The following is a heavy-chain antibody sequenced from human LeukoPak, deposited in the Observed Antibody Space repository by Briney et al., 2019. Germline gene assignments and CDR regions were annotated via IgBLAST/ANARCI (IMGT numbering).Heavy chain of an antibody. V-gene: IGHV1-69*05. J-gene: IGHJ4*02. CDR2: IIPIFGTA. D-gene: IGHD3-9*01. CDR3: ARAQSRNVLRYFDWSATSFDY. CDR1: GGTFSSYA. Sequence: ASVKVSCKXSGGTFSSYAISWVRQAPGQGLEWMGRIIPIFGTANYAQKFQGRVTITTDESTSTAYMELSSLRSEDTAVYYCARAQSRNVLRYFDWSATSFDYWGQGTLVTVSS.